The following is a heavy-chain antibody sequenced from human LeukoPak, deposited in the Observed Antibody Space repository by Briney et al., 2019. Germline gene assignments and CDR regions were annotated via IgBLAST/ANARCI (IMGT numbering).Heavy chain of an antibody. D-gene: IGHD5-12*01. CDR2: ISSSSYI. Sequence: GSLRLSCAASGFTFSSYSMNWVRQAPGKGLEWVSSISSSSYIYYADSVKGRFTISRDNAKNSLYLQMNSLRAEDTAVYYCARDSLRGSIVDYWGQGTLVTVSS. CDR3: ARDSLRGSIVDY. V-gene: IGHV3-21*01. J-gene: IGHJ4*02. CDR1: GFTFSSYS.